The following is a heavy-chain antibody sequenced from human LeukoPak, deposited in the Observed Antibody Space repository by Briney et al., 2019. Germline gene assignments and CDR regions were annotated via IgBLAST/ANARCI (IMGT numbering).Heavy chain of an antibody. Sequence: GGSLRLSCAASGFTFSSYGMHWVRQAPGKGLEWVAFIRYDGSNKYYADSVKGRFTISRDNSKNTLYLQMNSLRAEDTAVYYCAKSFNVVVPAASDYWGQGTLVTVSS. V-gene: IGHV3-30*02. CDR3: AKSFNVVVPAASDY. CDR2: IRYDGSNK. D-gene: IGHD2-2*01. J-gene: IGHJ4*02. CDR1: GFTFSSYG.